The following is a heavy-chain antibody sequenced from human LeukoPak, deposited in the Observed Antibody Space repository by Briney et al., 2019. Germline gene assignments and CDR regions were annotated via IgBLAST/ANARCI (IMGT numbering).Heavy chain of an antibody. Sequence: SETLSLTCTVSGGPINSYYWSWIRQPPGKGLEWIGYISYSGSTNYNPSLKSRVTISIDTSKNQFSLKLNSVTAADTALYYCARAGHYGEYGLDVWGQGTTVTVSS. CDR3: ARAGHYGEYGLDV. V-gene: IGHV4-59*01. J-gene: IGHJ6*02. CDR1: GGPINSYY. CDR2: ISYSGST. D-gene: IGHD4-17*01.